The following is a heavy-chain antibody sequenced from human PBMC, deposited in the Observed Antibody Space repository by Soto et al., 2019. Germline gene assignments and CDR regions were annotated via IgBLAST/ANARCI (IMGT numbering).Heavy chain of an antibody. CDR2: ISSSSSYI. J-gene: IGHJ4*02. D-gene: IGHD3-10*01. V-gene: IGHV3-21*06. CDR3: AREGRVNDGTDDC. CDR1: GFTFSSYS. Sequence: EVQLVESGGGLVKPGGSLRLSCAASGFTFSSYSMNWVRQAPGKGLEWVSSISSSSSYIYYADSVKGRFTISRDNSKNSLYLQMNSLRAEDTAVYYCAREGRVNDGTDDCWGQGSLVTVSS.